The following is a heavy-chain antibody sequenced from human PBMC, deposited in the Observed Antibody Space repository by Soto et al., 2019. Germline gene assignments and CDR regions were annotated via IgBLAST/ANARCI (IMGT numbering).Heavy chain of an antibody. V-gene: IGHV1-69*13. J-gene: IGHJ6*02. CDR2: IIPIFGTA. CDR3: ARCSAGLSDDSSGYYSGYYYSGMDV. Sequence: GASVKVSCKASGGTFSSYAISWVRQAPGQGLEWMGGIIPIFGTANYAQKFQGRVTITADESTNTAYMELSSLRSEDTAVYYCARCSAGLSDDSSGYYSGYYYSGMDVWGPGTTVTVSS. CDR1: GGTFSSYA. D-gene: IGHD3-22*01.